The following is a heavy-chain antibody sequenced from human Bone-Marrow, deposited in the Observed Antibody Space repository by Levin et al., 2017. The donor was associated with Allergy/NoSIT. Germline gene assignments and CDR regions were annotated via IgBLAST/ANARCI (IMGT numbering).Heavy chain of an antibody. J-gene: IGHJ4*02. CDR2: ITGTGMTT. V-gene: IGHV3-23*01. D-gene: IGHD4-23*01. CDR3: AKAAVGGTHPYYFDS. CDR1: GFTFSSYT. Sequence: QSGESLKISCAASGFTFSSYTMNWVRQAPGKGLEWVSGITGTGMTTYYAASVKGRFTISRDSSKNIVYLQMHFLTADDTAVYSCAKAAVGGTHPYYFDSWGQGTLVTVSS.